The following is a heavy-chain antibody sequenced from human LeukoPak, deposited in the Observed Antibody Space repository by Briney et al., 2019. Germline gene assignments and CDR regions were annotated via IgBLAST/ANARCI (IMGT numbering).Heavy chain of an antibody. CDR3: ASGYCSGGICYGYWYFDL. CDR1: GGSFSGYY. CDR2: INHSGST. Sequence: PSETLSLTCAVYGGSFSGYYWSWIRQPPGKGLEWIGEINHSGSTNYNPSLKSRDTISVDTSKNQFSLKLSSVTAADTAVYYCASGYCSGGICYGYWYFDLWGRGTLVTVSS. V-gene: IGHV4-34*01. J-gene: IGHJ2*01. D-gene: IGHD2-15*01.